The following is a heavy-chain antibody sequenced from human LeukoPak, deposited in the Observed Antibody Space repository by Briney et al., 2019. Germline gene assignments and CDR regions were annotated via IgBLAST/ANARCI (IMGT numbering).Heavy chain of an antibody. J-gene: IGHJ4*02. CDR1: GFTFSSYA. Sequence: GVPLRLSCAPSGFTFSSYAVRGVRQARGKGLELVSAISGRGGSTYYSDSVKDRFTISRDNYKHTLYMQMNSLRAEATAVYYCAKNYDILTGHPDYWGQGTLVTVSS. CDR3: AKNYDILTGHPDY. V-gene: IGHV3-23*01. D-gene: IGHD3-9*01. CDR2: ISGRGGST.